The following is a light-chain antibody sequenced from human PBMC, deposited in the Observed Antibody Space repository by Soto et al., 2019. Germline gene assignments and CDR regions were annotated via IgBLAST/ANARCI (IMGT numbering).Light chain of an antibody. CDR3: SSYTSSSTVI. V-gene: IGLV2-14*01. CDR2: EVS. J-gene: IGLJ2*01. Sequence: QSALTQPASVSGSPGQSITISCTGTSSDVGGHKYVSWYQQHPDKAPKLMIYEVSYRPSGVSNRFSGSKSGNTASLTISGLQAEDEADYYCSSYTSSSTVIFGGGTKLTVL. CDR1: SSDVGGHKY.